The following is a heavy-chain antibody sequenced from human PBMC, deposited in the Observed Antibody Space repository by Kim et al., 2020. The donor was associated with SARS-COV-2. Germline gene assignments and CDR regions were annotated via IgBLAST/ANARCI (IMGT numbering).Heavy chain of an antibody. CDR3: ARFSPGRGLDV. Sequence: GGSLRLSCAASGFTFSSYWMHWVRQAPGKGLVWVSRISSDGSGTNYADSVKGRFTISRDNAKNTLYVQMNSLRAEDTAVYYCARFSPGRGLDVWGQGTTVTVSS. V-gene: IGHV3-74*01. D-gene: IGHD3-10*01. CDR2: ISSDGSGT. J-gene: IGHJ6*02. CDR1: GFTFSSYW.